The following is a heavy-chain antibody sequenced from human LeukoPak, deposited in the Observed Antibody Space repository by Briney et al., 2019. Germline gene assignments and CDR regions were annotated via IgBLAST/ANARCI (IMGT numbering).Heavy chain of an antibody. D-gene: IGHD5-24*01. CDR1: GYTFTGYY. CDR2: VNPNSGGT. J-gene: IGHJ4*02. Sequence: ASVKVSCKASGYTFTGYYMHWVRQAPGQGLEWMGWVNPNSGGTNYAQTFQGRVTITRDTSISTDYMELSRLRSDDTAVYYCAGGKMATIIDWGQGTLVTVSS. V-gene: IGHV1-2*02. CDR3: AGGKMATIID.